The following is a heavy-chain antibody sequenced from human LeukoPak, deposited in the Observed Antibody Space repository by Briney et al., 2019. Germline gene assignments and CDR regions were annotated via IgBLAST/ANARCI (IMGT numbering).Heavy chain of an antibody. CDR2: ISPYNGNT. D-gene: IGHD3-10*01. V-gene: IGHV1-18*01. J-gene: IGHJ5*02. Sequence: ASVKVSCKASGYTFTSYGISWVRQAPGQGLEWMGWISPYNGNTNYAQKLQGRVNMTTDTSTSTAYMELRSLRSDDTAVYYCARDHSGVLWFGELANWFDPWGQGTLVTVSS. CDR1: GYTFTSYG. CDR3: ARDHSGVLWFGELANWFDP.